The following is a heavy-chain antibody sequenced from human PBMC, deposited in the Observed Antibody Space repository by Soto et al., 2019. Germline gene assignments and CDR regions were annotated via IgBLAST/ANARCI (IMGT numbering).Heavy chain of an antibody. CDR2: ISASSSTI. CDR3: ARAGVSTWLDLDY. J-gene: IGHJ4*02. Sequence: EVQLVESGGGLVQPGGSLRLSCVASGFTFSSYSMNWVRQAPGKGLEWVSYISASSSTIYYADSVKGRFTISRDNAKNSVYLQMNSLRDEDTAVYYCARAGVSTWLDLDYWGQGALVTVSS. V-gene: IGHV3-48*02. D-gene: IGHD6-19*01. CDR1: GFTFSSYS.